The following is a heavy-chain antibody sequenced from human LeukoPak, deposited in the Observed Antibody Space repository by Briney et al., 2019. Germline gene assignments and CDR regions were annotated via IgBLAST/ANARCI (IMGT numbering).Heavy chain of an antibody. CDR3: ARGGPIQLWFSH. D-gene: IGHD5-18*01. Sequence: PSETLSLTCTVSGDSINSSSYYWGLIRQPPGRELEWIGSVYYSGSTYYNPSLKSRVTISVDTSKNQFSLKLSSVTAADTAVYYCARGGPIQLWFSHWGQGTLVTVSS. V-gene: IGHV4-39*07. CDR2: VYYSGST. CDR1: GDSINSSSYY. J-gene: IGHJ5*02.